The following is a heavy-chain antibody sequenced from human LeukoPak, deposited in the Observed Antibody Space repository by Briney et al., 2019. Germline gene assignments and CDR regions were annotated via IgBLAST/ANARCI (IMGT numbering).Heavy chain of an antibody. CDR3: ARVQRVKFPLKYYFDY. D-gene: IGHD3-10*01. CDR1: GYTFTSYG. Sequence: ASVKVSCKASGYTFTSYGISWVRQATGQGLEWMGWMNPNSANTGYAQKFQGRVTMTRNTSIRTAYMELTSLRSDDTAVYYCARVQRVKFPLKYYFDYWGQGTLVTVSS. J-gene: IGHJ4*02. CDR2: MNPNSANT. V-gene: IGHV1-8*02.